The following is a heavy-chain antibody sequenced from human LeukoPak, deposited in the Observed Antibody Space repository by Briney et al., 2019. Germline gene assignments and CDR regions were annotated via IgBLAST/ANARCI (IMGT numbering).Heavy chain of an antibody. V-gene: IGHV3-23*01. CDR2: ISGSGGNT. Sequence: PGGSLRLSCAASGFTFSSYAMSWVRQAPGKGLEWVSGISGSGGNTYYADSVKGRFTISRDNSKNTLYLQMNSLRAEDTAVYYCARDKSADSGYYYYMDVWGKGTTVTVSS. D-gene: IGHD1-26*01. CDR1: GFTFSSYA. J-gene: IGHJ6*03. CDR3: ARDKSADSGYYYYMDV.